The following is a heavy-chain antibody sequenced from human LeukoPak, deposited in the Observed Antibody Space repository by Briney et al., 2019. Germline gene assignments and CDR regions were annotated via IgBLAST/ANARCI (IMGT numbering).Heavy chain of an antibody. J-gene: IGHJ4*02. CDR3: ARELYGGNVDY. CDR2: IYYSGST. D-gene: IGHD4-23*01. CDR1: GGSISSYY. Sequence: SETLSLTCTVSGGSISSYYWSWIRQPPGKGLEWIGYIYYSGSTNYNPSLKSRVTISVDTSKNQFSLKLSSVTAADTAVYYCARELYGGNVDYWGQGTLVTVSS. V-gene: IGHV4-59*01.